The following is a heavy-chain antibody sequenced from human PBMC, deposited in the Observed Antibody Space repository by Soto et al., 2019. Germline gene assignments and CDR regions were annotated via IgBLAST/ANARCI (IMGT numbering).Heavy chain of an antibody. J-gene: IGHJ4*02. CDR3: ARDFCSGSGCYLYYFDY. D-gene: IGHD2-15*01. V-gene: IGHV3-7*04. CDR2: IKQDGSEK. Sequence: GGSLRLSCAASGFTFSSYCMSWVRQAPGKGLEWVANIKQDGSEKYYVDSVKGRFTISRDNANKSLYLQMNSLRAEDTAVYYCARDFCSGSGCYLYYFDYWGQGALVTVSS. CDR1: GFTFSSYC.